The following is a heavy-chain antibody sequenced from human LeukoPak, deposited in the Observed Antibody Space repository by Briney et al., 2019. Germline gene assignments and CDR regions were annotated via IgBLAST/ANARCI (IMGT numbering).Heavy chain of an antibody. J-gene: IGHJ4*02. CDR1: GFTFSSYE. CDR3: ATDGGPAYSSSWYLY. Sequence: GGSLRLSCAASGFTFSSYEMNWVRQAPGKGLEWVSYISSSGSTIYYADSVKGRFTISRDNAKNSLYLQMNSLRAEDTAVYYCATDGGPAYSSSWYLYWGQGSLVTVSS. D-gene: IGHD6-13*01. V-gene: IGHV3-48*03. CDR2: ISSSGSTI.